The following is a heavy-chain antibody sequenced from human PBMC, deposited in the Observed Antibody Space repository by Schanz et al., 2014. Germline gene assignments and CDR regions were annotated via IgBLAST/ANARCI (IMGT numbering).Heavy chain of an antibody. CDR1: GFSFSSYA. CDR2: ISGSGVTI. J-gene: IGHJ4*02. V-gene: IGHV3-23*04. CDR3: ARDGDFDY. Sequence: EVQLVESGGGLVQPGESLRLSCAASGFSFSSYAMSWVRQTPGKGLEWVSVISGSGVTIYYADSVKGRFTISRDNSKNTLYLQMNSLRAEDTAVYYCARDGDFDYWGQGTLVTVSS.